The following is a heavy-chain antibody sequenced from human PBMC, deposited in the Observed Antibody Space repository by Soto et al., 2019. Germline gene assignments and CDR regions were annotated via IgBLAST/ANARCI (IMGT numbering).Heavy chain of an antibody. Sequence: PSETLSLTCTVSGGSISSSSYYWGWIRQHPGKGLEWIGSIYYSGSTYYNPSLKSRVTISVDTSKNQFSLKLSSVTAADTAVYYCAGRSSGIAAASHWGQGTLVTVSS. J-gene: IGHJ4*02. V-gene: IGHV4-39*01. D-gene: IGHD6-13*01. CDR1: GGSISSSSYY. CDR3: AGRSSGIAAASH. CDR2: IYYSGST.